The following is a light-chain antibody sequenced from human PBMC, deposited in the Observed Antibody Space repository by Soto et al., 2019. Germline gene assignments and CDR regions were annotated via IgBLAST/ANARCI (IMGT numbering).Light chain of an antibody. V-gene: IGKV1-5*01. Sequence: DTQLTQSPSTLSASVGDRVTITCRASQSISSWLAWYQQKPGKAPKLLIYDASSLESGVPSRFSGSGSGTEFTLTIISLQPDDFATYYCQQYNSYPWTFGQGTKVDIK. J-gene: IGKJ1*01. CDR1: QSISSW. CDR2: DAS. CDR3: QQYNSYPWT.